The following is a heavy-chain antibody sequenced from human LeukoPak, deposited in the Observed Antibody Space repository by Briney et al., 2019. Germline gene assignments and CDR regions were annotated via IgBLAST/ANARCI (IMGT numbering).Heavy chain of an antibody. CDR2: ISSSSSYI. Sequence: GGSLRLSCTVSGFTVTSNSMSWVRQAPGKGLEWVSSISSSSSYIYYADSVKGRFTISRDNAKNSLYLQMNSLRAEDTAVYYCASQRGYSYGYVDYWGQGTLVTVSS. V-gene: IGHV3-21*01. J-gene: IGHJ4*02. CDR1: GFTVTSNS. CDR3: ASQRGYSYGYVDY. D-gene: IGHD5-18*01.